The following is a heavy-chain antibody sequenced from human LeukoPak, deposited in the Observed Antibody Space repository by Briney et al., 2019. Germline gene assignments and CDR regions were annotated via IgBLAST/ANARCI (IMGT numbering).Heavy chain of an antibody. CDR3: GGLRLMVTASDI. J-gene: IGHJ3*02. Sequence: PSETLSLTCAVYGGSFSGYYWSWIRQPPGKGLEWIGEINHSGSTNYNPSLKSRVTISVDTSKNQFSLKLSSVTAADTAVYYCGGLRLMVTASDIWGQGTMVTVSS. D-gene: IGHD2-8*01. CDR2: INHSGST. CDR1: GGSFSGYY. V-gene: IGHV4-34*01.